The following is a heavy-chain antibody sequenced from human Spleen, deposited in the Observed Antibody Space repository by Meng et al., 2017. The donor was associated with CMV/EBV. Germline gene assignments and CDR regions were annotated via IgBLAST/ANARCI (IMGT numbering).Heavy chain of an antibody. V-gene: IGHV4-34*01. D-gene: IGHD6-25*01. CDR2: INHSGST. CDR1: GGSFSGYY. J-gene: IGHJ6*02. Sequence: GSLRLSCAVYGGSFSGYYWSWIRQPPGKGLEWIGEINHSGSTNYNPSLKSRVTISVDTSKNQFSLKLSSVTAADTAVYYCARGRALKRRSTAGYYYGMDVWGQGTTVTVSS. CDR3: ARGRALKRRSTAGYYYGMDV.